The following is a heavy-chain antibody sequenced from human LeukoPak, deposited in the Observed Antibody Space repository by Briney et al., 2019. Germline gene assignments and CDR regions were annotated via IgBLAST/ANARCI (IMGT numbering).Heavy chain of an antibody. V-gene: IGHV3-30*02. CDR3: AKDVSEWGNLGN. J-gene: IGHJ4*02. D-gene: IGHD7-27*01. Sequence: GGSLRLSCTMSGFRSSSYGLYWVRQAPDNGLEWVAFTRPDNDDKYYSDSVSGRFTISRDNPRNTPYPQINSLRVADQALYCVAKDVSEWGNLGNWGQGTLVTVSS. CDR2: TRPDNDDK. CDR1: GFRSSSYG.